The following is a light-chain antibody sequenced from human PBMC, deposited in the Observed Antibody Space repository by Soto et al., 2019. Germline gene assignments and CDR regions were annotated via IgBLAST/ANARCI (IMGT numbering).Light chain of an antibody. CDR3: HQASSFPLS. CDR2: KAS. CDR1: QSTSIY. Sequence: DIQMTQSPSSLSASVGDRVTITCRASQSTSIYLNWYQLKPGKAPNLLMYKASTLQTGVPSRFSGSGSGTDFTLTITNLQPEDFATYYCHQASSFPLSFGGGTKVDIK. J-gene: IGKJ4*01. V-gene: IGKV1-39*01.